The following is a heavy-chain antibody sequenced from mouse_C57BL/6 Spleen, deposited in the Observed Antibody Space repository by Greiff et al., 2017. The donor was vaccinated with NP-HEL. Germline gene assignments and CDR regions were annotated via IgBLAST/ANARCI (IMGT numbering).Heavy chain of an antibody. Sequence: EVKLMESGPELVKPGASVKMSCKASGYTFTDYNMHWVKQSHGKSLEWIGYINPNNGGTSYNQKFKGKATLTVNKSSSTAYMELRSLTSEDSAVYYCARSYYYGSWFAYWGQGTLVTVSA. V-gene: IGHV1-22*01. J-gene: IGHJ3*01. CDR1: GYTFTDYN. D-gene: IGHD1-1*01. CDR2: INPNNGGT. CDR3: ARSYYYGSWFAY.